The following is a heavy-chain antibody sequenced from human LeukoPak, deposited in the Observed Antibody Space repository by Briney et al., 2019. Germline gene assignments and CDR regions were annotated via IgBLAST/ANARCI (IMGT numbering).Heavy chain of an antibody. D-gene: IGHD3-10*01. CDR3: ARDTGGRGRLDAFDI. J-gene: IGHJ3*02. CDR2: IYHTGST. CDR1: GGSISSKNW. Sequence: SETLSLTCAVSGGSISSKNWWIWVRQPPEKGLEWIGEIYHTGSTNYNPSLKSRVTMSVDKSKNQFSLKLSSVTAADTAIYYCARDTGGRGRLDAFDIWGQGTMVTVSS. V-gene: IGHV4-4*02.